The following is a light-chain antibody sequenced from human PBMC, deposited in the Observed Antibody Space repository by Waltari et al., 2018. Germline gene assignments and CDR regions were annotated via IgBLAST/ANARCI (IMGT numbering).Light chain of an antibody. V-gene: IGLV3-1*01. J-gene: IGLJ1*01. CDR3: QAWDSSTGV. CDR1: KWGSTY. CDR2: QDS. Sequence: SYELTQPPSVPVSPGRTPSITCSGDKWGSTYACWYQQKPGQSPVLVIYQDSKRPSGIPERFSGSNSGNTATLTISGTQAMDEADYYCQAWDSSTGVFGTGTKVTVL.